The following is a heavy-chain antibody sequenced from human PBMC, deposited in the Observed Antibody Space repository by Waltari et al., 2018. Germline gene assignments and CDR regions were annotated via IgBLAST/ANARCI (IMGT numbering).Heavy chain of an antibody. V-gene: IGHV3-53*01. CDR1: GFTVSSNY. Sequence: EVQLVESGGGLIQPGGSLRLSCAASGFTVSSNYMSWVRQAPVKGLEWVVVSYRGCTKYYAETVKGRFTISRDNSKNTVYLQMNSLRAEDTAVYYCAREHYGGGFWGQGTLVTVSS. D-gene: IGHD4-17*01. CDR2: SYRGCTK. CDR3: AREHYGGGF. J-gene: IGHJ4*02.